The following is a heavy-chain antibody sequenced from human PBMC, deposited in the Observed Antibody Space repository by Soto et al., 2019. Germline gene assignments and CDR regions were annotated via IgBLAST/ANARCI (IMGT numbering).Heavy chain of an antibody. CDR2: IDPSDSYT. CDR1: GYSFTSYW. J-gene: IGHJ4*02. D-gene: IGHD6-13*01. V-gene: IGHV5-10-1*01. Sequence: PGESLKVSCKGSGYSFTSYWISWVRQMPGKGLEWMGRIDPSDSYTNYSPSFQGHVTISADKSISTAYLQWSSLKASDTAMYYCAREYSSSWDKSRAPPTLDYWGQGTLVTVSS. CDR3: AREYSSSWDKSRAPPTLDY.